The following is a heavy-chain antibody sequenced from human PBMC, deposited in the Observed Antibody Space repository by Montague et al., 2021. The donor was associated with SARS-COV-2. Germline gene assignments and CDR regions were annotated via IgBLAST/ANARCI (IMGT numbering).Heavy chain of an antibody. J-gene: IGHJ3*02. CDR3: ARFPTSYYYDSKAAPATPDAFDI. CDR1: GGPISSSSYY. Sequence: SETLSLTCTVPGGPISSSSYYWGWIRQPPGKGLEWIGSIYYSGSTYYNPSLKSRVTISVDTSKNQFSLKLSSVTAADTAVYYCARFPTSYYYDSKAAPATPDAFDIWGQGTMVTVSS. CDR2: IYYSGST. V-gene: IGHV4-39*01. D-gene: IGHD3-22*01.